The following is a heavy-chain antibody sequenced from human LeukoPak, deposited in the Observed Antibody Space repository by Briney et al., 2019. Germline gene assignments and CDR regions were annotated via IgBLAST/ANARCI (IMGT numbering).Heavy chain of an antibody. J-gene: IGHJ6*03. CDR1: GGSISNYY. V-gene: IGHV4-59*12. CDR2: IYYTGST. Sequence: SETLSLTCTVSGGSISNYYWSWIRQPPGKGLEWIGYIYYTGSTYYNPSLKSRVTISLDTSKKQFSLNLNSVTAADTAVYYCARVSCSGVSCYHYYYYMDVWGRGTTVTVSS. CDR3: ARVSCSGVSCYHYYYYMDV. D-gene: IGHD2-15*01.